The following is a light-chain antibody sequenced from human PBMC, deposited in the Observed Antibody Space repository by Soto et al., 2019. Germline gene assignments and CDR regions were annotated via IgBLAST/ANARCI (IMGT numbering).Light chain of an antibody. CDR2: AAS. CDR1: QSISSY. Sequence: DIQMTQSPSSLSASVGDRFTITCRASQSISSYLNWYQQKPGKAPKLLIYAASSLQSGVPSRFSGSGSGTDFTLTISSLQPEDFATYYCQQSYSTPPTFGQGTRLET. J-gene: IGKJ5*01. CDR3: QQSYSTPPT. V-gene: IGKV1-39*01.